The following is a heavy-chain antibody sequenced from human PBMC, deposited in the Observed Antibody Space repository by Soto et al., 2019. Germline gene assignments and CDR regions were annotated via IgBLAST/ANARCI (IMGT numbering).Heavy chain of an antibody. Sequence: QVQLVQSGAEVKKPGASVKVSCKASGYTFTGYYMHWVRQAPGXXLEWMGWINPNSGGTNYAQKFQGWVXXXXXXXXXXXXXXXXXXXXXXXXXXXXXXXXXXXGDFDYWGQGTLVTVSS. CDR1: GYTFTGYY. J-gene: IGHJ4*02. CDR2: INPNSGGT. CDR3: XXXXXXXGDFDY. V-gene: IGHV1-2*04. D-gene: IGHD7-27*01.